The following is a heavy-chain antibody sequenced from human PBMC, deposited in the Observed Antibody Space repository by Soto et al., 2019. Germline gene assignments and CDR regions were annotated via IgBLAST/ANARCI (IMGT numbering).Heavy chain of an antibody. CDR1: GFTFSSYA. V-gene: IGHV3-23*01. CDR3: ALPRQYSSSPFDY. D-gene: IGHD6-6*01. Sequence: EVQLLESGGGLVQPGGSLRLSCAASGFTFSSYAMSWVRQAPGKGLEWVSAISGSGGSTYYADSVKGRFTISRDNSKNTLYLQMNSLRAEDTAVYYCALPRQYSSSPFDYWGQGTLVTVSS. CDR2: ISGSGGST. J-gene: IGHJ4*02.